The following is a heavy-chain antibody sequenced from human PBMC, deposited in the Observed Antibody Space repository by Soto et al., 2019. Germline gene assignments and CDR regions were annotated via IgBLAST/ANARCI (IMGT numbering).Heavy chain of an antibody. CDR1: GFTFSSYA. CDR2: ISGSGGST. D-gene: IGHD2-15*01. J-gene: IGHJ4*02. V-gene: IGHV3-23*01. Sequence: EVQLLESGGGSVQPGGSLRLSCAASGFTFSSYAMSWVRQAPGKGLEWVSAISGSGGSTYYADSVEGRFTISRDNSKNTLYLQMNSLRAEDTAVYYCAKGPGACSGGSCYSTTYYFDYWGQGTLVTVSS. CDR3: AKGPGACSGGSCYSTTYYFDY.